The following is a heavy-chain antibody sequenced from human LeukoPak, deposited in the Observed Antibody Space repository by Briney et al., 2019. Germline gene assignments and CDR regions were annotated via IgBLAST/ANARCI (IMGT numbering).Heavy chain of an antibody. CDR2: INHSGST. J-gene: IGHJ3*02. V-gene: IGHV4-34*01. Sequence: SETLSLTCAVYGGSFSGYYWSWIRQPPGKGLEWIGEINHSGSTNYNPSLKSRVTISVDTSKNQFSLKLSSVTAADTAVYYCARVVRVVATVAFDIWGQGTMATVSS. CDR1: GGSFSGYY. CDR3: ARVVRVVATVAFDI. D-gene: IGHD5-12*01.